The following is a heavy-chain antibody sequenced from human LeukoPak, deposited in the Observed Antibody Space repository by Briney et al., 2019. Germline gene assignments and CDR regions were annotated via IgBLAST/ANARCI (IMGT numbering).Heavy chain of an antibody. J-gene: IGHJ4*02. Sequence: ASVMVSCKASGYTLTVYYIHWVRQAPGQGLEWMGWIKPNSGDTNYAQKFQGRVTVTRDTSISTAFMELNKLTSDDTAVYYCAREGAGGSWAGYWGQGTLVTASS. CDR2: IKPNSGDT. V-gene: IGHV1-2*02. D-gene: IGHD1-26*01. CDR3: AREGAGGSWAGY. CDR1: GYTLTVYY.